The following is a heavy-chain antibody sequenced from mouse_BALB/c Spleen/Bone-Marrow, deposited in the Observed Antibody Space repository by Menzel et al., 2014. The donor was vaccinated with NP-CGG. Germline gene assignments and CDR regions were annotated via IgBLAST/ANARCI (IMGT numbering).Heavy chain of an antibody. CDR2: ISSGGSYT. J-gene: IGHJ4*01. CDR1: GLAFSSYD. V-gene: IGHV5-9*02. D-gene: IGHD2-4*01. Sequence: EVKLVESGGGLVKPGGSLKLSCAASGLAFSSYDMSWVRQTPEKRLEWVATISSGGSYTYYPDSVKGRFTISRDNARNTLYLQMSSLRSEDTALYYCARVLRVYAMDYWGQGTSVTVSS. CDR3: ARVLRVYAMDY.